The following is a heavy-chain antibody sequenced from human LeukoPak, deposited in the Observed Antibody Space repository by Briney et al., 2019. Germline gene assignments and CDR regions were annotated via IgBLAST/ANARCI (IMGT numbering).Heavy chain of an antibody. V-gene: IGHV4-4*07. CDR3: ARESSPGYCSSTSCPFDY. CDR2: IYTSGST. CDR1: GASISNYY. D-gene: IGHD2-2*01. J-gene: IGHJ4*02. Sequence: SETLSLTCTVSGASISNYYWSWIRQPAGKGLEWIGRIYTSGSTNSNPSLKSRVTMSVDTSKGQFSLILSSVTAADTAVYYCARESSPGYCSSTSCPFDYWGQGTLVTVSS.